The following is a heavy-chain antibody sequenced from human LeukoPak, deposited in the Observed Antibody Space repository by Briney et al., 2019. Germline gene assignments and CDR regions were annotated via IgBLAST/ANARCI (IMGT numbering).Heavy chain of an antibody. V-gene: IGHV1-8*03. CDR3: ALGYSSSWYVYYYGMDV. CDR1: GYTFTSYD. J-gene: IGHJ6*02. Sequence: ASVKVSCKASGYTFTSYDINWVRQATGQGLEWMGWMNPNSGNTGYAQKFRGRVTITRNTSISTAYMELSSLRSEDTAVYYCALGYSSSWYVYYYGMDVWGQGTTVTVSS. D-gene: IGHD6-13*01. CDR2: MNPNSGNT.